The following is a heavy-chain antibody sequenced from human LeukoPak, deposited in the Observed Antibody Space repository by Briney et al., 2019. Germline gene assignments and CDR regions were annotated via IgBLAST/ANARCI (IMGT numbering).Heavy chain of an antibody. CDR2: ISAYNGNT. V-gene: IGHV1-18*01. CDR3: ARVKRRYYGSGSPYYFDY. Sequence: ASVKASCKASGYTFTSYDISWVRQAPGQGLEWMGWISAYNGNTIYAQRLQGRVTMTTDTSTSTASMELRSLRSDDTAVYYCARVKRRYYGSGSPYYFDYWGQGTLVTVSS. J-gene: IGHJ4*02. CDR1: GYTFTSYD. D-gene: IGHD3-10*01.